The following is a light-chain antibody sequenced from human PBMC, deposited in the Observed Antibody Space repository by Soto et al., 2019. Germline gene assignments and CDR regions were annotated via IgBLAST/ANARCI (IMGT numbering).Light chain of an antibody. CDR2: GAC. Sequence: EIVLTQSPGTLSLSPGERATLSSRASQSVSSSYLAWYQQNPGQAPRLLIYGACSRATGIPDRFSGSGSGTDFTLTISRLEPEDFAVYYCQQYGSSPPYTFGQGAKLEIK. V-gene: IGKV3-20*01. CDR3: QQYGSSPPYT. CDR1: QSVSSSY. J-gene: IGKJ2*01.